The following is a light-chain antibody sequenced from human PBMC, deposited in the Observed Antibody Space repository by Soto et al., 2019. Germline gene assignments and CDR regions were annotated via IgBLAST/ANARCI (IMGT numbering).Light chain of an antibody. CDR1: QGISSF. Sequence: DIQLTQSPSFLSASVGDRVTITCRASQGISSFLAWYQQKPGKAPKLLIYAASTLQSGVPSRFSGSGSGTEFTLTISSLQPEDFATYYCQQLNSYPLTFGPRTKVDI. V-gene: IGKV1-9*01. CDR2: AAS. J-gene: IGKJ3*01. CDR3: QQLNSYPLT.